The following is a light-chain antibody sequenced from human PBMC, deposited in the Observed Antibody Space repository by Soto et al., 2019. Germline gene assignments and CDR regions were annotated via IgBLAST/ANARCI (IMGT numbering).Light chain of an antibody. CDR3: QTWGTGIRV. CDR1: SGHSSYA. Sequence: QSVLTQSPSASASLGASVKLTCTLSSGHSSYAIAWHQQQPEKGPRYLMKLNSDGSHTKGDGIPDRFSGSSSGAERYLTISSLQSEDEADYYCQTWGTGIRVFGTGTKDTVL. CDR2: LNSDGSH. J-gene: IGLJ1*01. V-gene: IGLV4-69*01.